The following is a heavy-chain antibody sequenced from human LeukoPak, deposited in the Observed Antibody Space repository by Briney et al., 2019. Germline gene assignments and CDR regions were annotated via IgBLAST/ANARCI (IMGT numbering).Heavy chain of an antibody. V-gene: IGHV3-23*01. CDR1: GFTFSSYA. J-gene: IGHJ3*02. Sequence: PGGSLRLSCAASGFTFSSYAMSWVRQAPGKGLEWVSAISGSGGSTYYADSVKGRFTISRDNSKNTLYLQMNSLRAEDTAVYYCAKGGYSYGYGSSDAFDIWGQGTMVTVSS. CDR2: ISGSGGST. CDR3: AKGGYSYGYGSSDAFDI. D-gene: IGHD5-18*01.